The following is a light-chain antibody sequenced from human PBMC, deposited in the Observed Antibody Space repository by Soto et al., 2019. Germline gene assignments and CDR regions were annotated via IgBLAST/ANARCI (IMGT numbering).Light chain of an antibody. CDR2: QVS. CDR3: SSYTSSNTFYV. CDR1: SSDVGGYYY. V-gene: IGLV2-14*01. J-gene: IGLJ1*01. Sequence: QSALTQPASASGSPGQSITISCTGTSSDVGGYYYVSCSQHDPGKAPKLMIYQVSNRPSGVSKRFSGSKSGHTASLTISGLQAEDEADYYCSSYTSSNTFYVFGTGTKVTVL.